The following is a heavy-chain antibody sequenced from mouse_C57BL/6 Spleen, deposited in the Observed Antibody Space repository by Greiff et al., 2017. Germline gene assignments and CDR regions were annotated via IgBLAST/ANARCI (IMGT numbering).Heavy chain of an antibody. CDR3: ARSAYYGSSYDY. CDR2: IDPSDSYT. Sequence: QVQLQQPGAELVMPGASVKLSCKASGYTFTSYWMHWLKQRPGQGLEWIGEIDPSDSYTNYNQKFKGKSTLTVDQSSSTAYMQLSSLTSEDSAVYYCARSAYYGSSYDYWGQGTTLTVSS. J-gene: IGHJ2*01. CDR1: GYTFTSYW. D-gene: IGHD1-1*01. V-gene: IGHV1-69*01.